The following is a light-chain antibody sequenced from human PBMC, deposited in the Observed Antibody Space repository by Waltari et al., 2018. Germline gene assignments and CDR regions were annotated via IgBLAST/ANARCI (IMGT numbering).Light chain of an antibody. CDR2: KIN. CDR3: ALYMGSGIWV. Sequence: QTVATQVPSLSVYSGWPVHPTCPLSSGSVSTTSSATWYRQTPGPPPRTLVYKINTRSAGVPGRFSGSMLGNKAALTITGAQAEDECDYYCALYMGSGIWVFGGGTKLTVL. V-gene: IGLV8-61*01. J-gene: IGLJ3*02. CDR1: SGSVSTTSS.